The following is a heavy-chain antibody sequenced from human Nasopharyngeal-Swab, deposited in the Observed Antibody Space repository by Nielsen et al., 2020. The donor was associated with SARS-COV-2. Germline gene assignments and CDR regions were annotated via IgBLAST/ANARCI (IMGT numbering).Heavy chain of an antibody. D-gene: IGHD6-6*01. CDR2: IWYDGSNE. J-gene: IGHJ6*02. V-gene: IGHV3-33*08. CDR1: GFSFSNYG. CDR3: AREGENSRSSRRMGYDYYGMDV. Sequence: GESLKISCAASGFSFSNYGMHWVRQAPGKGLEWVAVIWYDGSNEYYADSVKGRLTISRDNSKDTLYLQVNSLRAEDTAVYYCAREGENSRSSRRMGYDYYGMDVWGQGTTVTVSS.